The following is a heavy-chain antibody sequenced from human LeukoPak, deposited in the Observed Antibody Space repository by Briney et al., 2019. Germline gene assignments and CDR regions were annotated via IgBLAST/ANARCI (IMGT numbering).Heavy chain of an antibody. D-gene: IGHD2-2*01. Sequence: PGGSLRLSCAASGFTFSSYAMHWVRQAPGKGLEWVAVISYDGSNKYYADSVKGRFTISRDNSKNTLYLQMNSLRSEDTSVYYCAREVYSYALDALDLWGQGTMVTVSS. V-gene: IGHV3-30*01. CDR2: ISYDGSNK. J-gene: IGHJ3*01. CDR1: GFTFSSYA. CDR3: AREVYSYALDALDL.